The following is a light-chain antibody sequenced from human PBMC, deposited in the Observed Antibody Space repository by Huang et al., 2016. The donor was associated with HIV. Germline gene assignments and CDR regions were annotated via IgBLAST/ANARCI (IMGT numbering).Light chain of an antibody. Sequence: EIVLTQSPATLSLSPGEKATLSCRASQSVGSVAWYQQKPGQAPRLLIYEVANRATGIPARFSGSGPGTDFTLTISSLEPEDFAVYYCQQRSNWHPLSFGGGTKVEIK. V-gene: IGKV3D-11*02. CDR1: QSVGS. CDR2: EVA. CDR3: QQRSNWHPLS. J-gene: IGKJ4*01.